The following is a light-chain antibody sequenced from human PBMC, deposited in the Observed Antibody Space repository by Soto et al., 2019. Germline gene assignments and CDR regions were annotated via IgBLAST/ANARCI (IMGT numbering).Light chain of an antibody. CDR1: SSDIGAGYD. V-gene: IGLV1-40*01. Sequence: QSVLTQTPSVSGAPGQRVTISCSASSSDIGAGYDVHWYQQLPGTAPKLLIYGNSNRPSGVPDRFSGSKSGTSASLAITGLQAEDEADYYCQSYDSSLREVFGGGTKVTVL. J-gene: IGLJ2*01. CDR2: GNS. CDR3: QSYDSSLREV.